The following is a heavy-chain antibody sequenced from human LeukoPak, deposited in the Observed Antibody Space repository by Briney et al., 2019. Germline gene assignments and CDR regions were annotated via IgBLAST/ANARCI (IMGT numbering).Heavy chain of an antibody. CDR2: INWKSNNI. CDR1: GFTFGDYA. D-gene: IGHD6-13*01. CDR3: ASLPWDSSSGLDAFDI. J-gene: IGHJ3*02. V-gene: IGHV3-9*01. Sequence: GGSLRLSCAASGFTFGDYAMHWVRQAPGKGLEWVSGINWKSNNIGYADPVKGRFTISRDNAKNSLYLQMNSLRAEDTAVYYCASLPWDSSSGLDAFDIWGQGTMVTVSS.